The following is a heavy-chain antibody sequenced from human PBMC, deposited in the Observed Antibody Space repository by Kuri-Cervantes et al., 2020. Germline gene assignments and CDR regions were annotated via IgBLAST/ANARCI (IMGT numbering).Heavy chain of an antibody. J-gene: IGHJ4*02. D-gene: IGHD2-15*01. V-gene: IGHV3-21*01. CDR3: ARVGRAEGY. CDR2: ISSSSSYI. Sequence: GESLKISCAASGFTFSSYSMNWVRQAPGKGLEWVSSISSSSSYIYYADSVKGRFTISRDNAKNSLYLQMNSLRAEDTAVYYCARVGRAEGYWGQGTLVTVSS. CDR1: GFTFSSYS.